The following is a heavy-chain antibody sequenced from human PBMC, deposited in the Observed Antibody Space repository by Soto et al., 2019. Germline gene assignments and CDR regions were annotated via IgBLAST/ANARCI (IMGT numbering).Heavy chain of an antibody. CDR1: GYTLTELS. J-gene: IGHJ4*02. V-gene: IGHV1-24*01. Sequence: GASVKVSCKVSGYTLTELSMHWVRQAPGKGLEWMGGFDPEDGETIYAQKFQGRVTMTEDTSTDTAYMELSSLRSEDTAVYYCATYIPSSYYYDSSGYRSSFFDYWGQGTLVTVSS. CDR2: FDPEDGET. D-gene: IGHD3-22*01. CDR3: ATYIPSSYYYDSSGYRSSFFDY.